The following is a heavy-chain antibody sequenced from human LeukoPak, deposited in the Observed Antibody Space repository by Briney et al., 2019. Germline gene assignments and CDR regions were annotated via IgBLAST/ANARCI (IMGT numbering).Heavy chain of an antibody. Sequence: GGSLRLSCTASGXTFGDYAMSWVRQAPGKGLEWVGFIRSKAYGGTTEYAASVKGRFIISRDDSKSIAYLQMNSLKTEDTAVYYCTRGEYYDSSGEYYFDYWGQGTLVTVSS. D-gene: IGHD3-22*01. CDR1: GXTFGDYA. CDR3: TRGEYYDSSGEYYFDY. V-gene: IGHV3-49*04. J-gene: IGHJ4*02. CDR2: IRSKAYGGTT.